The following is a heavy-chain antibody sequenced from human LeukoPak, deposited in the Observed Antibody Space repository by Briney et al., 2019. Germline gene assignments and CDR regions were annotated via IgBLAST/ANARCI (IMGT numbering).Heavy chain of an antibody. CDR3: ARALPIPTGEPSPAYYFDY. CDR2: INPSGGST. D-gene: IGHD1-14*01. J-gene: IGHJ4*02. Sequence: ASVKVSCKASGYTFTSYYMHWVRQAPGQGLEWMGIINPSGGSTSYAQKFQGRVTMTRDTSTSTVYMELSSLRSEDTAVYYCARALPIPTGEPSPAYYFDYWGQGTLVTVSS. V-gene: IGHV1-46*01. CDR1: GYTFTSYY.